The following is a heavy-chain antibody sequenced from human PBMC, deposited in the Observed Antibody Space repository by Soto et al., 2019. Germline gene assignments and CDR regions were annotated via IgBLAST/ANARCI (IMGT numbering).Heavy chain of an antibody. J-gene: IGHJ4*02. CDR1: GFTFTNAW. CDR2: IKSKADGGAT. D-gene: IGHD2-2*01. Sequence: EEHLVESGGGLVKPGGSLRLSCAASGFTFTNAWMNWVRQAPGKGLEWVGRIKSKADGGATDFAAPVKGRFTISRDDSKNTLYLQMDSLKTEDTAVYYCTTWMHCRSTSCYYWGQGTLVTVSS. V-gene: IGHV3-15*07. CDR3: TTWMHCRSTSCYY.